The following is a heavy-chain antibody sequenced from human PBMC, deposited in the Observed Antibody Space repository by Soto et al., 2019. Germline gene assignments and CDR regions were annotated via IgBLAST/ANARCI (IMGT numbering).Heavy chain of an antibody. CDR1: GIAVSNYA. CDR3: AKYLYSHSFYGMDV. J-gene: IGHJ6*02. V-gene: IGHV3-23*01. Sequence: EVQLLESGGGLVQPGGSLIISCAASGIAVSNYAMAWVRQAPGKGLEWISGISGTNGGTDYADSVKGRFTISRDNSKNTLYMQMNSLRVEDTALYYCAKYLYSHSFYGMDVWGQGTTVTVSS. D-gene: IGHD2-21*01. CDR2: ISGTNGGT.